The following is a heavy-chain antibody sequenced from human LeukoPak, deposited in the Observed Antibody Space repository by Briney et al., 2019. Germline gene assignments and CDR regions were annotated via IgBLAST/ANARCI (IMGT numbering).Heavy chain of an antibody. J-gene: IGHJ5*02. Sequence: SETLSLTCTVSGVSISSSSYCWGWIRQPPGKGLEWIGSICYSGSTFYNPSLKSRVTLSVDTSRNQFSLELSSVTAADTALYYCARTENYIPEDCFDPWGQGTLVTVSS. CDR2: ICYSGST. CDR3: ARTENYIPEDCFDP. D-gene: IGHD5-24*01. CDR1: GVSISSSSYC. V-gene: IGHV4-39*01.